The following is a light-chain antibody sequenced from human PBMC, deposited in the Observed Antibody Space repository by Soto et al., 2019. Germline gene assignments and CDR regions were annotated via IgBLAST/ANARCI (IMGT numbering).Light chain of an antibody. Sequence: DIPMTQSPSSLSASVGDRVTMTCRASQSINSYLNWYQQKPGKAPKLLIYAASSLQSGVPSRFSGSGSGTEFTLTISSLQPDDFATYYCQHYNSYSEAFGQGTKVELK. CDR1: QSINSY. J-gene: IGKJ1*01. CDR2: AAS. V-gene: IGKV1-39*01. CDR3: QHYNSYSEA.